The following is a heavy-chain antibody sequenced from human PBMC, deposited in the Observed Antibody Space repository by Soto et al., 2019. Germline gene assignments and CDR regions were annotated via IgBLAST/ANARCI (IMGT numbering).Heavy chain of an antibody. V-gene: IGHV3-7*01. CDR1: GFPFSIYW. CDR2: IKGDGTVR. D-gene: IGHD3-10*01. Sequence: EVQLVESGGTLVRPGGSLRLSCAASGFPFSIYWMTWVRQAPGQGPEWVANIKGDGTVRYFVDSVMGRFTISRDNARNLVFLQMNSLRAEDTGVYYCARDLTYELTPGRYYDALDAWGQGTVVTVSS. CDR3: ARDLTYELTPGRYYDALDA. J-gene: IGHJ3*01.